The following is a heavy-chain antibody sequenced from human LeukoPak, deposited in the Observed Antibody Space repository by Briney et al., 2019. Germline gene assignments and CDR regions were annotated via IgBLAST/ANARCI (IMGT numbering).Heavy chain of an antibody. V-gene: IGHV3-53*01. CDR3: ARANNSMDY. D-gene: IGHD6-13*01. J-gene: IGHJ4*02. Sequence: GGSLRLSWAASGFTIIDNYMTWVRQDPGTGLEWVSVIYSGSSAYYADSVKGRFTISRDNSKNTLYLQMNSLRAEDTAVYYCARANNSMDYWGQGTLVTVSS. CDR2: IYSGSSA. CDR1: GFTIIDNY.